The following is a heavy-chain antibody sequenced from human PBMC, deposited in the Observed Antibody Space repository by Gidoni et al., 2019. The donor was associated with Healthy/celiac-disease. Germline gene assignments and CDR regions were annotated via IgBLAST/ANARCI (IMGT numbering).Heavy chain of an antibody. Sequence: EVQLLASGGGLVQPGGSLRLSCAATGFTFSSYAMSGVRQAPGQGLEWVSAISGSGGSTYYADSVKGRFTISRDNSKNTLYLQMNSLRAEDTAVYYCAKMVTMIVENLDYWVQGTLVTVSS. V-gene: IGHV3-23*01. CDR3: AKMVTMIVENLDY. D-gene: IGHD3-22*01. CDR1: GFTFSSYA. CDR2: ISGSGGST. J-gene: IGHJ4*02.